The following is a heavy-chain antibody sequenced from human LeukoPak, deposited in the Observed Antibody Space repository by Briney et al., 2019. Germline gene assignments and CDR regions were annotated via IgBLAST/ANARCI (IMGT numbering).Heavy chain of an antibody. Sequence: PSETLSLTCTVSGGSISSGGYYWSWIRQHPGKGLEWIGYIYYSGSTYYNPSLKSRVTISVDTSKNQFSLKLSSVTAADTAVYYCARVRGGYSGYDLAFYFDYWGQGTLVTVSS. V-gene: IGHV4-31*03. CDR1: GGSISSGGYY. D-gene: IGHD5-12*01. J-gene: IGHJ4*02. CDR2: IYYSGST. CDR3: ARVRGGYSGYDLAFYFDY.